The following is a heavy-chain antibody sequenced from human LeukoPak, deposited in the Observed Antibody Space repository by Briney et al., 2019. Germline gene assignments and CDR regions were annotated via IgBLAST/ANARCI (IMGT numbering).Heavy chain of an antibody. V-gene: IGHV3-21*01. D-gene: IGHD2-15*01. CDR1: GXXFXTYS. J-gene: IGHJ4*02. Sequence: GGSLRLSCAASGXXFXTYSMXXXXXAPGXXXXXXXXIXSXXRYIYYADXXKGRFTISRDNAKNSLYLQMNSLRAEDTAVYYXARCSGGSCYHSDDYWGQGTLVTVSS. CDR2: IXSXXRYI. CDR3: ARCSGGSCYHSDDY.